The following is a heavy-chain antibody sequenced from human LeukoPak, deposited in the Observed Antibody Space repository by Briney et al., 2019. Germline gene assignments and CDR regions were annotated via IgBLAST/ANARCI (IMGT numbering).Heavy chain of an antibody. D-gene: IGHD7-27*01. CDR2: ISYDGSNK. V-gene: IGHV3-30*18. CDR1: GFTFSSYG. J-gene: IGHJ4*02. CDR3: AKDVDVGTLDY. Sequence: GRSLRLSCAASGFTFSSYGMHWVRQAPGKGLEWVALISYDGSNKYYADSVKGRFTISRDNSKNTLYLQMNSLRAEDTAVYYCAKDVDVGTLDYWGQGTLVTVSS.